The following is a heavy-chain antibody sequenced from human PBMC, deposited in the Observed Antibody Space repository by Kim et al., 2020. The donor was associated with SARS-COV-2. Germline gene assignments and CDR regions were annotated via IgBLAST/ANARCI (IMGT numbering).Heavy chain of an antibody. CDR2: GSNK. J-gene: IGHJ4*02. CDR3: AVNHPPDY. Sequence: GSNKYYAGSVKGRFTIARDNSKNTLYLQMNSLRAEDTAVYYCAVNHPPDYWGQGTLVTVSS. V-gene: IGHV3-33*01.